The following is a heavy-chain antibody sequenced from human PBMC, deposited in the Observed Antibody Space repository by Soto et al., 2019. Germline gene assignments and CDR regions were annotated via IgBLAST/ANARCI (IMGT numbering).Heavy chain of an antibody. D-gene: IGHD2-15*01. V-gene: IGHV1-2*02. CDR3: ARVGLEGRSEGYFDY. Sequence: QVQLVQSGAEVMKPGASVKVSCKASGYTFTDYYMRWVRQAPGQGLEWVGWINTQTGGTNYAQKFQGRVTMTRDTSTTTAYMELSSMTSDDTAVYFWARVGLEGRSEGYFDYWGQGTQVTVSS. CDR2: INTQTGGT. CDR1: GYTFTDYY. J-gene: IGHJ4*02.